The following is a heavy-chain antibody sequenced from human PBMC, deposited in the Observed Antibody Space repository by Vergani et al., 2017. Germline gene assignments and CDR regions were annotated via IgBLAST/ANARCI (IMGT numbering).Heavy chain of an antibody. Sequence: QVQLQESGPGLVKPSETLSLTCTVSGCSISSYYWSWIRQPPGKGLDWIGYIYYSGSTNYNPSLKSRVTISVDTSKNQFSLKLSSVTAADTAVYYCARMYYDFWSGYYGLSNYYYMDVWGKGTTVTVSS. CDR3: ARMYYDFWSGYYGLSNYYYMDV. CDR1: GCSISSYY. J-gene: IGHJ6*03. V-gene: IGHV4-59*01. CDR2: IYYSGST. D-gene: IGHD3-3*01.